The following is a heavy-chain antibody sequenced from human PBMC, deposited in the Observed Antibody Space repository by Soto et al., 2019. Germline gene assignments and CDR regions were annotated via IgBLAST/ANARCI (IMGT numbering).Heavy chain of an antibody. V-gene: IGHV1-18*01. Sequence: QVQLVQSGAEVKKPGASVKVSCKASGYTFSSYGISWVRQAPGQGLEWMGWISAYNGNTNYAQKLQGRVTMTTDTSTSTAYIELRSLRSDDTAVYYCASWAYYDILTGYFDDAFDNWGQGTMVTVSS. D-gene: IGHD3-9*01. CDR3: ASWAYYDILTGYFDDAFDN. CDR1: GYTFSSYG. CDR2: ISAYNGNT. J-gene: IGHJ3*02.